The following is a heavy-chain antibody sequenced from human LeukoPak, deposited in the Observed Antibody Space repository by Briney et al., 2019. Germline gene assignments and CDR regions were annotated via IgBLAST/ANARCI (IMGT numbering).Heavy chain of an antibody. Sequence: GASVKVSCKASGGTFSSYAISWVRQAPGQGLEWMGGIIPIFGTANYAQKFQGRVTITADESTSTAYMELSSLRSEDTAVYYCATGGPVLPSATSGSSWFDPWGQGTLVTVSS. CDR2: IIPIFGTA. D-gene: IGHD6-6*01. J-gene: IGHJ5*02. V-gene: IGHV1-69*13. CDR3: ATGGPVLPSATSGSSWFDP. CDR1: GGTFSSYA.